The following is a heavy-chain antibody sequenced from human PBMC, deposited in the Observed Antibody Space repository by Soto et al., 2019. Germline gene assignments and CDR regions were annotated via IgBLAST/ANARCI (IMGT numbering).Heavy chain of an antibody. Sequence: EVQLVESGGGLVQPGRSLRLSCAASGFTFDDYAMHWVRQAPGKGLEWVSGISWHGVTIGYADSVRGRFTISRDNAKNSLYLQVNSLRAEDTALYYCVKDLLAVAGTPVWGQGTVVTVSS. D-gene: IGHD6-19*01. V-gene: IGHV3-9*01. CDR3: VKDLLAVAGTPV. CDR2: ISWHGVTI. J-gene: IGHJ3*01. CDR1: GFTFDDYA.